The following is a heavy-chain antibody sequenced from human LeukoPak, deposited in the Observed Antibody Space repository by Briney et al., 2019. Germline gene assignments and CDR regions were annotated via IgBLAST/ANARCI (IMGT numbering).Heavy chain of an antibody. CDR3: ARELGAGYSNWFDP. D-gene: IGHD6-13*01. Sequence: SVKVSCKASGGTFSSYAISWVRQAPGQGLEWMGGIIPIFGTANYAQKFQGRVTITADESTSTAYMELSSLRSEDTAVYYCARELGAGYSNWFDPWGQGTLVTVSS. CDR2: IIPIFGTA. J-gene: IGHJ5*02. CDR1: GGTFSSYA. V-gene: IGHV1-69*13.